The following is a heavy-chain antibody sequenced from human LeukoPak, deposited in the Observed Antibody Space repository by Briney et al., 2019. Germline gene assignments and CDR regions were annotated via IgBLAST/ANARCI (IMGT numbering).Heavy chain of an antibody. V-gene: IGHV3-11*03. CDR2: ISGGGSNT. Sequence: GRSLRLSCAASGFTFSDFYMSWIRQAPGKGLESVSYISGGGSNTNYADSVKGRFTSSRDNAKNSLYLQMDSLRAEDTAVYYCTRHPAEGDYWGQGTLVTVSS. D-gene: IGHD2-15*01. J-gene: IGHJ4*02. CDR1: GFTFSDFY. CDR3: TRHPAEGDY.